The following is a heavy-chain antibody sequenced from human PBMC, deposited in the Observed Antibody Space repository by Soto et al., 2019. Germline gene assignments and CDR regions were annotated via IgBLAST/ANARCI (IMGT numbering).Heavy chain of an antibody. J-gene: IGHJ6*02. CDR2: INPNSGGT. CDR1: GYTFTGYY. V-gene: IGHV1-2*02. Sequence: GGSVKVSCKASGYTFTGYYMHWVRQAPGQGLEWMGWINPNSGGTNYAQKFQGRVTMTRDTSISTAYMELSRLRSDDTAVYYCARDGFQSSYYYYGMDVWGQGTTVTVSS. CDR3: ARDGFQSSYYYYGMDV.